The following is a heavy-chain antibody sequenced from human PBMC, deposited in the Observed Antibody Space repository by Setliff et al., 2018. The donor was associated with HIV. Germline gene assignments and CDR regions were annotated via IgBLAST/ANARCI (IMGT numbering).Heavy chain of an antibody. CDR2: TFDNGNT. Sequence: NPSETLSLTCSISGGSISFYYWNWLRQTPGKGLEWIAYTFDNGNTHYNPSLESRVTISLDTSKNRFSLQLTSVTAADTAVYYCARHRDGGTYPLNYWGQGTLVTVSS. D-gene: IGHD1-26*01. CDR1: GGSISFYY. J-gene: IGHJ4*02. CDR3: ARHRDGGTYPLNY. V-gene: IGHV4-59*08.